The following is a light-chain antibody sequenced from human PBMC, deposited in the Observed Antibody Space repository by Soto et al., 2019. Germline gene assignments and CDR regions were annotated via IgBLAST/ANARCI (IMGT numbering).Light chain of an antibody. J-gene: IGLJ1*01. Sequence: QSALTQPPSASGSPGQSVTISCTGTSSDVGGYNYVSWYQQHPGKAPKLMIYEVSKRPLGVPDRFSGSKSGNTASLTVSGLQAEDEADYYCSSHAGSKRVFGTGTKLTVL. CDR1: SSDVGGYNY. CDR3: SSHAGSKRV. CDR2: EVS. V-gene: IGLV2-8*01.